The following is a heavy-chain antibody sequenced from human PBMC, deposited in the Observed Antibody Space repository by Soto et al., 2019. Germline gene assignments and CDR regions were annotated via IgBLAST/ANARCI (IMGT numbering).Heavy chain of an antibody. J-gene: IGHJ6*04. V-gene: IGHV3-23*01. CDR2: ISGSGGST. CDR3: AKLSYCSGGSCYWSHGFYYYYYGMDV. D-gene: IGHD2-15*01. Sequence: PGGSLRLSCAASGFTFSSYAMSWVRQAPGKGLEWVSAISGSGGSTYYADSVKGRFTNSRDNTKNTLFLHMNGLRAEDTAVFYCAKLSYCSGGSCYWSHGFYYYYYGMDVWGKGTTVTVS. CDR1: GFTFSSYA.